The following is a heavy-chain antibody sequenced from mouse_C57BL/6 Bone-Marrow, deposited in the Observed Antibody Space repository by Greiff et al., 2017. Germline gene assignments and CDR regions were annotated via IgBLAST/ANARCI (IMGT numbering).Heavy chain of an antibody. D-gene: IGHD1-1*01. CDR1: GFTFSSYG. V-gene: IGHV5-6*01. CDR2: ISSGGSYT. CDR3: ARLRLLRFAY. J-gene: IGHJ3*01. Sequence: EVMLVESGGDLVKPGGSLKLSCAASGFTFSSYGMSWVRQTPDKRLEWVATISSGGSYTYYPDSVKGRVTISRDNAKNTLYLQMSSLKSEDTAMYYCARLRLLRFAYWGQGTLVTVSA.